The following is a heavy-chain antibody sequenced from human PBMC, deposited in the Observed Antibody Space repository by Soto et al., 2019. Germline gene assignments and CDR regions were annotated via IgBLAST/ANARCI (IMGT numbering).Heavy chain of an antibody. D-gene: IGHD6-19*01. J-gene: IGHJ4*02. V-gene: IGHV4-59*01. Sequence: PSETLSLTCTVSGGSISSYYWSWIRQPPGKGLEWIGYIYYSGSTNYNPSLKSRVAISVDTSKNQFSLKLRSVTAADTAIYYCARGYNGGRYLNDYWGQGTLVTVSS. CDR1: GGSISSYY. CDR2: IYYSGST. CDR3: ARGYNGGRYLNDY.